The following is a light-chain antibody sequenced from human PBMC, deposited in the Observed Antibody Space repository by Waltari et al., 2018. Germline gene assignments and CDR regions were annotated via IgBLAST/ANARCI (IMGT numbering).Light chain of an antibody. CDR1: QRVGTY. V-gene: IGKV3-15*01. Sequence: EIVMTQSPATLSVSPGERATLSCRASQRVGTYLAWYQEKPGHGPRLLISGASIRATGIPARFSGSGAGTECTLTISSLQSEYFAVYYWQQYNYWALTFGGGTKVEIK. CDR2: GAS. J-gene: IGKJ4*01. CDR3: QQYNYWALT.